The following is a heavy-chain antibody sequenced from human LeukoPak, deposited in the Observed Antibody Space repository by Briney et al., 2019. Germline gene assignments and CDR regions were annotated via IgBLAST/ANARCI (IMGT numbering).Heavy chain of an antibody. CDR1: GFTFRSYS. Sequence: GGSLRLSCAASGFTFRSYSMNCVREAPGEGLEWVSYISSSSTIYYADSVKGRFTISRDNAKNSLYLQMNSLRAEDTAVYYCARGAYYYEDWGQGTLVTVSS. V-gene: IGHV3-48*01. CDR2: ISSSSTI. CDR3: ARGAYYYED. D-gene: IGHD3-22*01. J-gene: IGHJ4*02.